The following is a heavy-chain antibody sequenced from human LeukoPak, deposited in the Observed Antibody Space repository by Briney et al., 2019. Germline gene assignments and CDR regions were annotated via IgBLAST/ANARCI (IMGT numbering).Heavy chain of an antibody. CDR1: GFTFSSYA. J-gene: IGHJ6*02. V-gene: IGHV3-33*01. D-gene: IGHD5-12*01. CDR2: IWDDGSNK. CDR3: ARDKYSGYDFHVMDV. Sequence: GGSLRLSCAASGFTFSSYAMHWVRQAPGKGLEWVALIWDDGSNKCYADSVKGRFTISRDTSENTLYLQINSLRAEDTAVYYCARDKYSGYDFHVMDVWGQGTTVTVSS.